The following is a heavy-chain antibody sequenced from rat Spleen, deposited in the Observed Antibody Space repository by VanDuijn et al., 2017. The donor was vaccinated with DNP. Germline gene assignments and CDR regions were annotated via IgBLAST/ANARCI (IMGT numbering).Heavy chain of an antibody. CDR2: ISYDGSNT. CDR1: GFTFINYY. V-gene: IGHV5-7*01. J-gene: IGHJ2*01. Sequence: EVQLVESGGGLVQPGRSMKLSCAASGFTFINYYMAWVRQTPARGLEWVATISYDGSNTYYRDSVKGRFTISRDNAKSTLYLQMDSLRSEDTATYYCARRVPHDNYFDYWGQGVMVTVSS. CDR3: ARRVPHDNYFDY. D-gene: IGHD1-7*01.